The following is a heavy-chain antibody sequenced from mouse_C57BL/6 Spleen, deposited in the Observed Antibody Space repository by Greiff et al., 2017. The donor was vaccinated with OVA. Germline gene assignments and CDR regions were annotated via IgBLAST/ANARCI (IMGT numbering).Heavy chain of an antibody. CDR3: ARIYGSSYAMDY. Sequence: DVKLLESGGGLVQPGGSLKLSCAASGIDFSRYWMSWVRRAPGKGLEWIGEINPDSSTINYAPSLKDKFIISRDNAKNTLYLQMSKVRSEDTALYYCARIYGSSYAMDYWGQGTSVTVSS. J-gene: IGHJ4*01. D-gene: IGHD1-1*01. V-gene: IGHV4-1*01. CDR2: INPDSSTI. CDR1: GIDFSRYW.